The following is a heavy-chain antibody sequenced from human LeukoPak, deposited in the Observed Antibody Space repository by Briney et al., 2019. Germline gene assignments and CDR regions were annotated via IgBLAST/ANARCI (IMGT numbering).Heavy chain of an antibody. V-gene: IGHV4-34*01. CDR2: INHSGST. CDR3: ARAPQRSYQHNWFDP. CDR1: GGSFSGYY. Sequence: PSETQSLTCAVYGGSFSGYYWSWIRQPPGKGLEWIGEINHSGSTNYNPSLKSRVTISVDTSKNQFSLKLSSVTAADTAVYYCARAPQRSYQHNWFDPWGQGTLVSVSS. J-gene: IGHJ5*02. D-gene: IGHD2-21*01.